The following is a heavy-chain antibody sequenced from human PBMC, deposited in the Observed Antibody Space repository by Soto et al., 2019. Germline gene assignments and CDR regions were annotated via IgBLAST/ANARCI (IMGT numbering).Heavy chain of an antibody. CDR2: ISGSGDNT. D-gene: IGHD4-4*01. CDR3: AKSRIAMTTYFDY. Sequence: GGSLRLSCAASGITFDNYAMSWVRQTPGKGLEWVSAISGSGDNTYHADSVKGRFTISRDNSKNTLYLQVNSLRAEDTAVYYCAKSRIAMTTYFDYWGQGALVTVSS. J-gene: IGHJ4*02. V-gene: IGHV3-23*01. CDR1: GITFDNYA.